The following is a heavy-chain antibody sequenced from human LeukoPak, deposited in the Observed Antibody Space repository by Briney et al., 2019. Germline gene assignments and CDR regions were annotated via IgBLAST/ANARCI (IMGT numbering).Heavy chain of an antibody. J-gene: IGHJ6*02. CDR3: ARRVGAVADKEYYYYYGMDV. Sequence: GESLKISCKGSGYSFTSYWIGWVRQMPGKGLEWMGIICPGDADTRYSPSFQGQVTISAVKSISTAYLQWSSLKASDTAMYYCARRVGAVADKEYYYYYGMDVWGQGTTVTVSS. D-gene: IGHD6-19*01. CDR2: ICPGDADT. CDR1: GYSFTSYW. V-gene: IGHV5-51*01.